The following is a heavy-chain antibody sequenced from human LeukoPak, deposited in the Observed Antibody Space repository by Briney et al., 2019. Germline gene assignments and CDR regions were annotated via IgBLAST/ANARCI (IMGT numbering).Heavy chain of an antibody. Sequence: GASVKVSCKASGYTFTDYYINWVRQAPGQGLEWMGWINPNSGGTNYAQKFQGRVTMTRDTSIRTAYMELSRLRSDDTAVYYCARDALVPGGYSSSWYDPWGQGTLVTVSS. J-gene: IGHJ5*02. CDR2: INPNSGGT. D-gene: IGHD6-13*01. CDR1: GYTFTDYY. CDR3: ARDALVPGGYSSSWYDP. V-gene: IGHV1-2*02.